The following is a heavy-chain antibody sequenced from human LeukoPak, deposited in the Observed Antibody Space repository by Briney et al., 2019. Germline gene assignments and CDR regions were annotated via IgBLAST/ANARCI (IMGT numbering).Heavy chain of an antibody. CDR3: ARDHDWGVDY. J-gene: IGHJ4*02. D-gene: IGHD7-27*01. Sequence: ASVKVSCKASGFTFTDHYMHWVRQAPGQGLEWMGWINGKRGDTNYARNFQDRVTMTRDTSTSTVYMELSRLTVDDTAVYYCARDHDWGVDYWGQGTLVTVSS. CDR1: GFTFTDHY. CDR2: INGKRGDT. V-gene: IGHV1-2*02.